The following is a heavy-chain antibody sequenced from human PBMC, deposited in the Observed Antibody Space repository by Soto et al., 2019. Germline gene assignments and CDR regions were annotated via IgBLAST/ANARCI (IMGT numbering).Heavy chain of an antibody. Sequence: GGSLRLSCAASGFTVSSNYMSWVRQAPGKGLEWVSVIYSGGSTYYADSVKGRFTISRDNSKNTLYLQMNSLRAEDTAVYYCARDLVSSSPSGHWFDPWGQGTLVTSPQ. D-gene: IGHD6-13*01. CDR2: IYSGGST. V-gene: IGHV3-66*01. CDR1: GFTVSSNY. CDR3: ARDLVSSSPSGHWFDP. J-gene: IGHJ5*02.